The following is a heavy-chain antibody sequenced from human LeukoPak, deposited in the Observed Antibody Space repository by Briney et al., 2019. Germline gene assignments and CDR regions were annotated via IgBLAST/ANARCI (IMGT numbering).Heavy chain of an antibody. CDR1: GYTFTNYA. D-gene: IGHD3-9*01. J-gene: IGHJ3*02. CDR2: INTNTGNP. Sequence: VASVKVSCKASGYTFTNYAMNWVRQAPGQGLEWMGWINTNTGNPTYAQGFTGRFVFSLDTSVSTAYLQISSLKAEDTAVYYCASILTGSPGEDAFDIWGQGTMVTVSS. V-gene: IGHV7-4-1*02. CDR3: ASILTGSPGEDAFDI.